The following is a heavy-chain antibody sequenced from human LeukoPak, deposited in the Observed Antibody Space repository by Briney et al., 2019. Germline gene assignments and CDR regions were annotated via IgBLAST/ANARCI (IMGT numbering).Heavy chain of an antibody. CDR2: INPNSGGT. D-gene: IGHD4-17*01. V-gene: IGHV1-2*02. Sequence: GASVKVSCKASGYTFTGYYMHWVRQAPGQGLEWMGWINPNSGGTNYAQKFQGRVTMTRDTSISTAYMELSRLRSDDTAVYYCARDSHGDYVAEDWFDPWGQGTLVTVSS. J-gene: IGHJ5*02. CDR3: ARDSHGDYVAEDWFDP. CDR1: GYTFTGYY.